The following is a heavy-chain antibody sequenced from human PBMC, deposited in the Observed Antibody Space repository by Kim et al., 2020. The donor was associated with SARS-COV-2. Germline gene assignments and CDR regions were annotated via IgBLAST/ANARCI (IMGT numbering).Heavy chain of an antibody. Sequence: GGSLRLSCAASGLSFDDSAMNWVRQAPGKGLEWVAVISYDGRNKEYADSVKGRFSISRDTSKTTLSLQMNSLRVEDTAVYYCARGNYYESVSLSDYYNGMDVWGQGTTVTVSS. D-gene: IGHD3-10*01. V-gene: IGHV3-30-3*01. CDR3: ARGNYYESVSLSDYYNGMDV. CDR2: ISYDGRNK. J-gene: IGHJ6*02. CDR1: GLSFDDSA.